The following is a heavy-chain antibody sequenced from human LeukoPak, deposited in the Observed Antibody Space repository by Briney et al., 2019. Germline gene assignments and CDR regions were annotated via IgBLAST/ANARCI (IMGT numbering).Heavy chain of an antibody. CDR2: ISGSGGST. Sequence: GGSLRLSCAASGFTFSSYGMHWVRQAPGKGLEWVSAISGSGGSTYYADSVKGRFTISRDNSKNTLYLQMNSLRAEDTAVYYCAKTSVGEGRIIASGYFDKWGQGTLVTVSS. CDR1: GFTFSSYG. J-gene: IGHJ4*02. D-gene: IGHD2-15*01. V-gene: IGHV3-23*01. CDR3: AKTSVGEGRIIASGYFDK.